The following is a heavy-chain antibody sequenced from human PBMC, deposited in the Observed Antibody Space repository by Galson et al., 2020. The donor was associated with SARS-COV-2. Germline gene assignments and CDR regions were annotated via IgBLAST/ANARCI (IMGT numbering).Heavy chain of an antibody. V-gene: IGHV4-34*01. D-gene: IGHD6-13*01. Sequence: SETLSLTCAVYGGSFRGYYWSWIRPPPGKGQERIGEINHSGSTNYNPSLKRRVTISVDTSKNQFSLKLSSVTAADTAVYYCARGAIAAAGTLGDYYYYGMDVWGQGTTVTVSS. J-gene: IGHJ6*02. CDR1: GGSFRGYY. CDR3: ARGAIAAAGTLGDYYYYGMDV. CDR2: INHSGST.